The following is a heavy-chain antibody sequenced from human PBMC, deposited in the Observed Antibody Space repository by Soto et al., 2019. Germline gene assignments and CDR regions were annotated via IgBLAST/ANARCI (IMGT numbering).Heavy chain of an antibody. D-gene: IGHD3-22*01. Sequence: GGSLRRSCAASGFTFTTYAMSGVRQAPGKGLEWVAGISGHAINTYYADSIKGRFTISRDNSKNTVYVQLSGLRAEDTSIYYCAKGLGYYDSSALDYWGQGTLVTVSS. V-gene: IGHV3-23*01. J-gene: IGHJ4*02. CDR3: AKGLGYYDSSALDY. CDR1: GFTFTTYA. CDR2: ISGHAINT.